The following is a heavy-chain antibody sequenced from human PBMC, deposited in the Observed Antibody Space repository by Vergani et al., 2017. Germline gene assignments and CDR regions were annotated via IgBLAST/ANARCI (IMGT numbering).Heavy chain of an antibody. CDR1: GGSISSSNW. V-gene: IGHV4-4*02. CDR2: IYHSGST. D-gene: IGHD5-18*01. J-gene: IGHJ6*02. CDR3: AREGIQLWSKAYGMDV. Sequence: QVQLQESGPGLVKPSGTLSLTCAVSGGSISSSNWWSWVRQPPGKGLEWIGEIYHSGSTNDNPSLKSRVTISLDKSKNQFSLKLSSVTAADTAVYYCAREGIQLWSKAYGMDVWGQGTTVTVSS.